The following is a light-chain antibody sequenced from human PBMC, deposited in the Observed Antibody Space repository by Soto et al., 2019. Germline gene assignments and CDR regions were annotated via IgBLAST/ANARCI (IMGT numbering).Light chain of an antibody. CDR1: QNVARY. J-gene: IGKJ4*01. CDR2: ATS. Sequence: DIQMTQSPSSLSASVGDKVTITCRASQNVARYLTWYQQKLGTAPKVLIYATSTLKTGVPSRFSGSGSGTEFILTITSLQPEDFATYYCQQTYNTPLTFGGGTKVEIK. CDR3: QQTYNTPLT. V-gene: IGKV1-39*01.